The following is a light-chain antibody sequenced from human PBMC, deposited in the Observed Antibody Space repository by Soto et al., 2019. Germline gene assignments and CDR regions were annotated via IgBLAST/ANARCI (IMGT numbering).Light chain of an antibody. V-gene: IGLV2-14*01. CDR1: SSDVGGYNY. Sequence: QSALTQPASVSGSPGQSSTISCTGTSSDVGGYNYVSWYQQHPGKAPKLMIYDVSNRPSGVSNRFSGSKSGNTASLTISGLQSADEADYYCSSYTSSSTLSVFGGGTKRTVL. CDR2: DVS. CDR3: SSYTSSSTLSV. J-gene: IGLJ2*01.